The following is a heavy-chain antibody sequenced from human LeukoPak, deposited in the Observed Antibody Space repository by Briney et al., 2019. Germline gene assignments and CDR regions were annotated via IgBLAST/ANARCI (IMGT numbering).Heavy chain of an antibody. CDR2: IYYSGST. Sequence: SETLSLTCTVSGGSISSSSYYWGWIRQPPGKGPEWIGSIYYSGSTYYNPSLKSRVTISVDTSKNQFSLKLSSVTAADTAVYYCARLGDGYNSIIDYWGQGTLVTVSS. J-gene: IGHJ4*02. D-gene: IGHD5-24*01. CDR1: GGSISSSSYY. V-gene: IGHV4-39*01. CDR3: ARLGDGYNSIIDY.